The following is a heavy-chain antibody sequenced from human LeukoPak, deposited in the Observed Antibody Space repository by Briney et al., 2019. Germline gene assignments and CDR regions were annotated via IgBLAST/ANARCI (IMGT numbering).Heavy chain of an antibody. CDR1: GGTFSSYA. D-gene: IGHD3-22*01. CDR2: IIPIFGTA. V-gene: IGHV1-69*13. J-gene: IGHJ4*02. Sequence: SVKVSCKASGGTFSSYAISWVRQAPGQGLEWMGGIIPIFGTANYAQKFQGRVTITADESTSTAYMELSSLRSEDTAVYYCARSPYPYSDSSGYYYYFDYWGQGTLVTVSS. CDR3: ARSPYPYSDSSGYYYYFDY.